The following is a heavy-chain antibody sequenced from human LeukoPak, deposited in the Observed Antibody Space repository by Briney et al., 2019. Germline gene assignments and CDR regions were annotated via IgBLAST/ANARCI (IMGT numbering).Heavy chain of an antibody. CDR3: ARDPRVGYCSSSDRQGAYNSFDP. D-gene: IGHD2-2*01. CDR1: GFTFSSYW. J-gene: IGHJ5*02. V-gene: IGHV3-7*01. CDR2: INEDGSEK. Sequence: GGSLRLSCAAPGFTFSSYWMRWVRQAPGKGLEWVANINEDGSEKYYVDSMKGRVTISRDNAKNSLFLQMNSLRAEDTAVYYCARDPRVGYCSSSDRQGAYNSFDPWGQGTLVTVSS.